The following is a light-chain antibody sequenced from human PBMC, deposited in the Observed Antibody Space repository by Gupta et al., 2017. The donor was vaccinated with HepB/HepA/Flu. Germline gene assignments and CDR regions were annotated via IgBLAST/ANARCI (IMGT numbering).Light chain of an antibody. V-gene: IGLV1-44*01. CDR3: ASWDDSLNAL. J-gene: IGLJ2*01. CDR2: SDN. CDR1: SSSIGSNT. Sequence: QSVLTQPPSVSGTPGQRVLISCSGSSSSIGSNTVNWYKQLPGTAPKLLIYSDNRRPSGVPDRFSGSKSGTSASLAISGLQSEDEADLYCASWDDSLNALFGGGTKLTVL.